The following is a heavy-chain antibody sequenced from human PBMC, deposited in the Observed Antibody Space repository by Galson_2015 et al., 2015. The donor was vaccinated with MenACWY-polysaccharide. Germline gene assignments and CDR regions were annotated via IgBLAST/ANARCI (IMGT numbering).Heavy chain of an antibody. Sequence: SVKVSCKVSGYTLTELSMHWVRQAPGKGLEWMGGFDPEDGETIYAQKFQGRVTMTEDTSTDTAYMELSGLRSEDTAIYYCARLSGYTYRSPYYSDYWGQGTLVTVSS. CDR2: FDPEDGET. CDR1: GYTLTELS. J-gene: IGHJ4*02. V-gene: IGHV1-24*01. D-gene: IGHD5-12*01. CDR3: ARLSGYTYRSPYYSDY.